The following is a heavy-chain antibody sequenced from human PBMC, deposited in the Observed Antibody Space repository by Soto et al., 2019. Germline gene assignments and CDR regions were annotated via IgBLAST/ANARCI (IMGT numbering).Heavy chain of an antibody. CDR2: ISYDGSNK. CDR3: AKEGLSSN. CDR1: GFTFSSYG. D-gene: IGHD2-2*01. J-gene: IGHJ4*02. Sequence: GSMSLSCAASGFTFSSYGMHWVRPAPGKGLEWVAVISYDGSNKYYADSVKGRFTISRDNSKNTLYLQMNSLRAEDTAVYYCAKEGLSSNWGQGTLVTVSS. V-gene: IGHV3-30*18.